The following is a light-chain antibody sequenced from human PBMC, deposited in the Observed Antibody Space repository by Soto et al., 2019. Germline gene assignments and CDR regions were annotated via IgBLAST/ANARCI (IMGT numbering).Light chain of an antibody. V-gene: IGKV3-11*01. Sequence: EIVLTQSPATLSLSPGGRATLSCRASQSVSSFLAWYQQKPGQAPRLLIYDASNRATGIPARFSGSGSGTDFTLTISSLEPEDFAVYCCQHRSNWPLTFGGGTKVDIK. J-gene: IGKJ4*01. CDR2: DAS. CDR1: QSVSSF. CDR3: QHRSNWPLT.